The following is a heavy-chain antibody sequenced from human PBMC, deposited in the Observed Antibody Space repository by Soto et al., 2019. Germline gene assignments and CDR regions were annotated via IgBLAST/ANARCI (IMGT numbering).Heavy chain of an antibody. CDR2: VKQDGSEK. CDR3: ARKPTTVSSAFDP. V-gene: IGHV3-7*01. J-gene: IGHJ5*02. Sequence: GGSLRLSCAASGFTFSSYWMSWVRQAPGKGLEWVANVKQDGSEKYYVDSVKGRFTISRDNAKNSLYLQMNSLRAEDTAVYYCARKPTTVSSAFDPLGQGTLVTVSS. D-gene: IGHD4-4*01. CDR1: GFTFSSYW.